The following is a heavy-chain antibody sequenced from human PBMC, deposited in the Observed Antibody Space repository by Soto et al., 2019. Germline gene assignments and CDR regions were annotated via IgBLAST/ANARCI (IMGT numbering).Heavy chain of an antibody. CDR1: GYTLTSYD. CDR3: ARPVTYYYDSSGYYDAFDI. V-gene: IGHV1-8*01. Sequence: ASVKVSCKASGYTLTSYDINWVRQATGQGLEWMGWMNPNSGNTGYAQKFQGRVTMTRNTSISTAYMELSSLRSEDTAVYYCARPVTYYYDSSGYYDAFDIWGQGTMVTVSS. D-gene: IGHD3-22*01. CDR2: MNPNSGNT. J-gene: IGHJ3*02.